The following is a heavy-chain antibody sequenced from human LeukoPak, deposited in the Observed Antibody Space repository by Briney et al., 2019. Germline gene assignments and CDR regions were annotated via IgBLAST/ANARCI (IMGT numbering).Heavy chain of an antibody. J-gene: IGHJ5*02. Sequence: SETLSLTCTVSGGSISSYYWSWIRQPAGKGPEWIGRIYTSGSTNYNPSLKSRVTMSVDTSKNQFSLKLSSVTAADTAVYYCARDHFLYDSSGSNWFDPWGQGTLVTVSS. CDR1: GGSISSYY. CDR3: ARDHFLYDSSGSNWFDP. CDR2: IYTSGST. D-gene: IGHD3-22*01. V-gene: IGHV4-4*07.